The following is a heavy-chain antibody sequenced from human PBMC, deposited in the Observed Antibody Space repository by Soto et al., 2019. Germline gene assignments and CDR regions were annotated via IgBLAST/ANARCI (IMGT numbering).Heavy chain of an antibody. V-gene: IGHV3-74*01. Sequence: EVQLVESGGGLVQFGGSLRLSCVASGFTFSSYWMHWVRQVPGKGLVWVSRIKGDGTNTGYADSVKGRFTISRDNVKNTLYLQMNSLRAEDTAVYYCARGLTGYYGFDYWGQGTLVTVSS. CDR1: GFTFSSYW. J-gene: IGHJ4*02. CDR3: ARGLTGYYGFDY. CDR2: IKGDGTNT. D-gene: IGHD3-10*01.